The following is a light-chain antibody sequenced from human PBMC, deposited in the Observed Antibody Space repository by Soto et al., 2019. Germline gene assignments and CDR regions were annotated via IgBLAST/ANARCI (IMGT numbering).Light chain of an antibody. CDR2: AAS. V-gene: IGKV1-39*01. Sequence: DIQMTQSPSSVSASVGDRVTITCRASQTLNNYLTWFQQKPGKAPNVLIYAASTLQSGVPSRFRGSGSGAEFTLTISSLQPDDFATYYCQKSFSTLLTFGGGTKVEIK. J-gene: IGKJ4*02. CDR1: QTLNNY. CDR3: QKSFSTLLT.